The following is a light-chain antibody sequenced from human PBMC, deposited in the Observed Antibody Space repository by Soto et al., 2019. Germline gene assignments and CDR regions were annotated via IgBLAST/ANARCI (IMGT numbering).Light chain of an antibody. Sequence: QSALTQPPSVSGSPGQSVTISCTGTSSDVGSYNRVSWYQQSPGTAPKVMIYEVSNRPSGVPDRFSGSKSGNTASLAISGLQAKDEADYYCSSFTSSSTLIFGGGTKLTVL. CDR3: SSFTSSSTLI. CDR1: SSDVGSYNR. CDR2: EVS. V-gene: IGLV2-18*02. J-gene: IGLJ2*01.